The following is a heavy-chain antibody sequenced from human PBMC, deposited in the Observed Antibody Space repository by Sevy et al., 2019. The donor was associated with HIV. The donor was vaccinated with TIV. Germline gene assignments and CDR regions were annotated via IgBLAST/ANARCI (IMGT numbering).Heavy chain of an antibody. Sequence: GGSLRLSCAASGFTFSSYGMYWVRQAPGKGLEWVAVISYDGSNKYYADSVKGRFTISRDNSKNTLYLQMNSLRAEDTAVYYCATEGIAARHGLDYWGQGTLVTVSS. CDR3: ATEGIAARHGLDY. CDR2: ISYDGSNK. V-gene: IGHV3-30*03. J-gene: IGHJ4*02. CDR1: GFTFSSYG. D-gene: IGHD6-6*01.